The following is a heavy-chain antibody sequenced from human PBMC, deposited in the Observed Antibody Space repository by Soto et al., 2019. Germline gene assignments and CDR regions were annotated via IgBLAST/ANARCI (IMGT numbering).Heavy chain of an antibody. D-gene: IGHD4-17*01. V-gene: IGHV3-7*03. Sequence: PGGSLRLSCTASGFMFGSYWMTWVRHVPGKGLQWVANIKRDGSEKYYMDFVKGRFTISRDNADNSVFLDMNNLRVDDTATYYCARVRATDYEIDYWGQGALVTVSS. CDR1: GFMFGSYW. CDR2: IKRDGSEK. CDR3: ARVRATDYEIDY. J-gene: IGHJ4*02.